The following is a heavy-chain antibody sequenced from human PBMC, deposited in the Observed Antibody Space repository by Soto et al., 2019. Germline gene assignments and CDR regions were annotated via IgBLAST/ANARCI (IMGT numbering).Heavy chain of an antibody. CDR1: GFAFSNYE. CDR2: ISLSGSTI. D-gene: IGHD1-1*01. Sequence: EVQLVESGGGLVQPGGSLRLSCAASGFAFSNYEMNWVRQAPGKGLGWVSYISLSGSTIYYAYSVKGRFTISRDDAKNSLYLQMDSLRADDTAVYYCARESFSASTNFFDYLGQGTLVTVSS. CDR3: ARESFSASTNFFDY. V-gene: IGHV3-48*03. J-gene: IGHJ4*02.